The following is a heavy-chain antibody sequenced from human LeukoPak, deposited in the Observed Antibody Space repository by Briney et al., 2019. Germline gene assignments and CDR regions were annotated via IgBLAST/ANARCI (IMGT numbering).Heavy chain of an antibody. CDR1: GYTFTSYG. Sequence: ASVKVSCKASGYTFTSYGISWVRQAPGQGLEWMGWISAYNGNTNYAQKLQGRVTMTTDTSTSTAYMELRSLRSDDTAVYYCARDLPLGIPAAIPYYYYYYMDVWGKGTTVIVSS. CDR2: ISAYNGNT. V-gene: IGHV1-18*01. CDR3: ARDLPLGIPAAIPYYYYYYMDV. D-gene: IGHD2-2*01. J-gene: IGHJ6*03.